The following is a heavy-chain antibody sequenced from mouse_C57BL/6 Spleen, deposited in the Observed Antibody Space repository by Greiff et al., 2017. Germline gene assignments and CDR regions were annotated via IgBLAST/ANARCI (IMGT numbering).Heavy chain of an antibody. J-gene: IGHJ3*01. V-gene: IGHV5-9-1*02. CDR2: ISSGGDYI. Sequence: EVMLVESGEGLVKPGGSLKLSCAASGFTFSSYAMSWVRQTPEKRLEWVAYISSGGDYIYYADTVKGRFTISRDNARNTLYLQMSSLKSEDTAMYYCTTGSGYYAFAYWCQGTLVTVAA. CDR1: GFTFSSYA. D-gene: IGHD2-3*01. CDR3: TTGSGYYAFAY.